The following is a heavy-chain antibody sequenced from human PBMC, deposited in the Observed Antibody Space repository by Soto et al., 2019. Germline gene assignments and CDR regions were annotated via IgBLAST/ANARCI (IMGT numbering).Heavy chain of an antibody. CDR2: ISKSDYT. CDR3: AREDSIIIPAVSDF. J-gene: IGHJ4*02. D-gene: IGHD3-22*01. Sequence: PVGSLRLSCTVSGFAFNNYGINWVRQAPGKGLEWVSSISKSDYTYYSDSVKGRFTISRDNAKSSVSLQMNTLRVDDTAVYYCAREDSIIIPAVSDFWGQGTLVTVSS. V-gene: IGHV3-21*01. CDR1: GFAFNNYG.